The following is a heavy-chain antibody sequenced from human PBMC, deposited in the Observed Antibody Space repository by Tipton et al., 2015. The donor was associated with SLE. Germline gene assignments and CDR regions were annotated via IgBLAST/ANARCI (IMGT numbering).Heavy chain of an antibody. J-gene: IGHJ4*02. CDR1: GYSFINYG. Sequence: QVQLVQSGGEVKRPGASVKVSCKASGYSFINYGIAWVRQAPGQGPEWMGWISPRNGHANYAQRLQGRVSISTDASTNTAYMELRSLRSDDTAVYYCARDRITESATSFYFDFWGQGALVTVSS. CDR2: ISPRNGHA. CDR3: ARDRITESATSFYFDF. V-gene: IGHV1-18*01. D-gene: IGHD2-15*01.